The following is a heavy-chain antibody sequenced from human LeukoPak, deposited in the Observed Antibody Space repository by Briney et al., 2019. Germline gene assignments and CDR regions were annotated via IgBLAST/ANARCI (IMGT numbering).Heavy chain of an antibody. CDR2: IYHSGST. CDR3: ATQWESDAFDI. Sequence: PSETLSLTCAVSGGSISSGGYSWSWIRQPPGMGLEWIGYIYHSGSTYYNPSLKSRVTISVDRSKNQFSLKLSSVTAADTAVYYCATQWESDAFDIWGQGTMVTVSS. CDR1: GGSISSGGYS. D-gene: IGHD1-26*01. J-gene: IGHJ3*02. V-gene: IGHV4-30-2*01.